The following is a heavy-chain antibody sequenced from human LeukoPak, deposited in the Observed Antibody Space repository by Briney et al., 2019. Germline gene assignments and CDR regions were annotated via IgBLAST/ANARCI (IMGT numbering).Heavy chain of an antibody. V-gene: IGHV5-10-1*01. J-gene: IGHJ6*02. D-gene: IGHD5-18*01. CDR1: GYSFTSYW. CDR3: ARRSGYSYGRDDYYYYGMDV. Sequence: GESLKISCKGSGYSFTSYWISWVRQMPGKGLEWMGRIDPSDSYTNYSPSFQGHVTISADKSISTAYLQWSSLKAPDTAMYYCARRSGYSYGRDDYYYYGMDVWGQGTTVTVSS. CDR2: IDPSDSYT.